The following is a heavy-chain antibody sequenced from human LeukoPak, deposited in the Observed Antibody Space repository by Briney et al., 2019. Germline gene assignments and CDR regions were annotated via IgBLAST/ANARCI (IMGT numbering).Heavy chain of an antibody. D-gene: IGHD6-19*01. V-gene: IGHV4-4*02. CDR1: GGSISSNNW. CDR3: ARRIWADWYFDL. Sequence: PSETLSLTCAVSGGSISSNNWWSWIRQPPGKGLEWVGEIYHSGGTNYNPSLKSRVTISVDKSKNQFSLKVTSVTAADTAVYYCARRIWADWYFDLWGRGTLVTVSS. J-gene: IGHJ2*01. CDR2: IYHSGGT.